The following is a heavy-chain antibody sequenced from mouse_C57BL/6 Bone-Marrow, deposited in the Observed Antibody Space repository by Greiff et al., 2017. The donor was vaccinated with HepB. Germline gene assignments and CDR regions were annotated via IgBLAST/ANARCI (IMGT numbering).Heavy chain of an antibody. D-gene: IGHD2-4*01. CDR1: GYTFTSYW. Sequence: QVQLKESGAELAKPGASVKLSCKASGYTFTSYWMHWVKQRPGQGLEWIGYINPSSGYTKYNQKFKDKATLTADKSSSTAYMQLSSLTYEDSAVYYCARREPLRLRRGDYYAMDYWGQGTSVTVSS. J-gene: IGHJ4*01. CDR2: INPSSGYT. V-gene: IGHV1-7*01. CDR3: ARREPLRLRRGDYYAMDY.